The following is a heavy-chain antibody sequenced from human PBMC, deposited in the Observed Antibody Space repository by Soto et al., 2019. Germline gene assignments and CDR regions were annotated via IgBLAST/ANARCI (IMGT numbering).Heavy chain of an antibody. V-gene: IGHV3-15*07. CDR2: IKSKTDGGTT. CDR1: GFTFSNAW. J-gene: IGHJ6*02. Sequence: EVQLVESGGGLVKPGGSLRLSCAASGFTFSNAWMNWVRQAPGKGLEWVGRIKSKTDGGTTDYAAPVKGRFTISRDDSKNTLYLQMNSLKTEDTAVYYCTIDDGGWGVQLWLGYYYYGMDVWGQGTTVTVSS. D-gene: IGHD5-18*01. CDR3: TIDDGGWGVQLWLGYYYYGMDV.